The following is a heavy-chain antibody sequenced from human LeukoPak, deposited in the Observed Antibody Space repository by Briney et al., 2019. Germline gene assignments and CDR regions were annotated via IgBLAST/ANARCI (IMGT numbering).Heavy chain of an antibody. CDR3: ARDRELKPPLSY. CDR1: GYTFTHYY. Sequence: ASVKVSCTALGYTFTHYYMHWVRQAPGQGLEWVGKINPSGGSTSYAQKFQGRVTMTRDMSTSTVYMELSSLRSEDTAVYYCARDRELKPPLSYWGQGTLVTVSS. CDR2: INPSGGST. V-gene: IGHV1-46*01. D-gene: IGHD1-26*01. J-gene: IGHJ4*02.